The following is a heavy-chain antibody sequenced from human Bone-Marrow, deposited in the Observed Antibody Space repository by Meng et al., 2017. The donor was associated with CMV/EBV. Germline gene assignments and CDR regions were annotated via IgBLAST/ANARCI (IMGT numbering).Heavy chain of an antibody. J-gene: IGHJ5*02. CDR1: GYTFTGYY. D-gene: IGHD2-2*01. CDR3: ARAPLVAPAAKGIDWFDT. CDR2: INPNSGGS. V-gene: IGHV1-2*02. Sequence: ASVKVSCKASGYTFTGYYMHWVRQAPGQGIEWMGWINPNSGGSNYAQKFQGRVTMTRDTAISTAYMELSRLRSDDTDVYYCARAPLVAPAAKGIDWFDTWGQGTLVTVSS.